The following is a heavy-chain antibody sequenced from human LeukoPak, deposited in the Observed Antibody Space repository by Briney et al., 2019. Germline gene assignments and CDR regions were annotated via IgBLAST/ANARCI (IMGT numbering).Heavy chain of an antibody. CDR2: INHSGST. CDR1: GGSFSGYY. D-gene: IGHD2-15*01. V-gene: IGHV4-34*01. Sequence: SDTLSLTCAVYGGSFSGYYWSWLRQPPGKALEWIGEINHSGSTNYNPSLKSRVTISVDTSKNQFSLELSSVTAADTAVYYCARWLGYCSGGSCPNFDYWGQGTLVTVSS. CDR3: ARWLGYCSGGSCPNFDY. J-gene: IGHJ4*02.